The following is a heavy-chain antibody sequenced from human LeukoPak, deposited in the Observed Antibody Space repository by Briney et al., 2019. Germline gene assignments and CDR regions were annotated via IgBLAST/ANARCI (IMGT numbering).Heavy chain of an antibody. J-gene: IGHJ4*02. CDR3: ARANFLYCSSSTCLFDY. Sequence: ASVKVSCKASGYTFTDYYLHWVRQAPGQGFEGMGWINPNDGDTNYAQKFQGRVTMTRDTSISTAHMEVSRLRSDDTAVYYCARANFLYCSSSTCLFDYWGQGTLVTVSS. D-gene: IGHD2-2*01. V-gene: IGHV1-2*02. CDR2: INPNDGDT. CDR1: GYTFTDYY.